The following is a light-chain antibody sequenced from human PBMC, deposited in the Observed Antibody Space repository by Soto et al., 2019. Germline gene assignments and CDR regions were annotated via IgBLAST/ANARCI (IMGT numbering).Light chain of an antibody. Sequence: DIQMTQSPSSLSASVGDRVTITCRASQTISNYLNWYQQQPGKAPKLLIYAASSLQSGVPSRFSGSGSGTEFTLTITSLQPEDFATYYCQQLNSFPITFGQRTRLEIK. CDR2: AAS. J-gene: IGKJ5*01. CDR3: QQLNSFPIT. V-gene: IGKV1-17*01. CDR1: QTISNY.